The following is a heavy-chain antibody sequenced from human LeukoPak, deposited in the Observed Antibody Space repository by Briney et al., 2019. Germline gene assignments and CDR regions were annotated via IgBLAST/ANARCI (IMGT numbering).Heavy chain of an antibody. CDR1: GFTFSNYR. D-gene: IGHD3-10*01. V-gene: IGHV3-21*01. CDR3: AKDSAFYYIDV. CDR2: ISSSSRYI. J-gene: IGHJ6*03. Sequence: GGSLRLSCAASGFTFSNYRMNWVRQAPGKGLEWVSSISSSSRYIYYADSVKGRFTISRDNSKNTLYLQMNSLKGDDTAVYYCAKDSAFYYIDVWGKGTTVIISS.